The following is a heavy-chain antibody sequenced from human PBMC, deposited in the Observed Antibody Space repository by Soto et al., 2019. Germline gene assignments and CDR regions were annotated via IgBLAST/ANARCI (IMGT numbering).Heavy chain of an antibody. CDR2: INPNIGST. D-gene: IGHD6-6*01. CDR1: GYSFTNYF. J-gene: IGHJ4*02. Sequence: ASLKGSCKSSGYSFTNYFMHWVRQAPGQGLEWMGIINPNIGSTSYAQKFQGRVTMTRDTSTSTVYMELSSLRSEDTAVYYCAKEGGGAARVFDYWGQGTLVTVSS. V-gene: IGHV1-46*01. CDR3: AKEGGGAARVFDY.